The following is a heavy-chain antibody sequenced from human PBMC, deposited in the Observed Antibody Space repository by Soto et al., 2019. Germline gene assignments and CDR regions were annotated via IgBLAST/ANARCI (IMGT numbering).Heavy chain of an antibody. D-gene: IGHD3-10*01. CDR3: ARSFITMVRGVPYGMDV. Sequence: QVQLVESGGGLVKPGGSLRLSCAASGFTFSDYYMSWIRQAPGKGLEWVSYISSSSSYTNYADSVKGRFTISRDNAKNSLYLQMNSLRAEDTAVYYCARSFITMVRGVPYGMDVWGQGTTVTVSS. CDR1: GFTFSDYY. V-gene: IGHV3-11*05. CDR2: ISSSSSYT. J-gene: IGHJ6*02.